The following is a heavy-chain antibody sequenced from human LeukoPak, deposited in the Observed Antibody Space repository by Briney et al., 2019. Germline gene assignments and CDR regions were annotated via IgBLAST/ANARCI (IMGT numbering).Heavy chain of an antibody. Sequence: SETLSLTCTVSGGSISSYYWSWIRQPPGKGLEWIGYIYYSGSTNYNPSLKSRVTISVDTSKNQFSLKLSSVTAADTAVYYCARVRGSSRYYYYYMDVWGKGTTVTVSS. D-gene: IGHD1-26*01. CDR2: IYYSGST. CDR1: GGSISSYY. V-gene: IGHV4-59*01. J-gene: IGHJ6*03. CDR3: ARVRGSSRYYYYYMDV.